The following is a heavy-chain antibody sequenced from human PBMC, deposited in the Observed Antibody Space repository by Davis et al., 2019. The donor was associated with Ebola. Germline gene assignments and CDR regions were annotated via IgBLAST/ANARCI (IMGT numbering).Heavy chain of an antibody. CDR3: ARVLLWFGESPYWYFDL. D-gene: IGHD3-10*01. CDR1: GFTFYNYA. CDR2: IYYSGST. J-gene: IGHJ2*01. Sequence: ESLKISCAASGFTFYNYAMSWIRQPPGKGLEWIGYIYYSGSTNYNPSLKSRVTISVDTSKNQFSLKLSSVTAADTAVYYCARVLLWFGESPYWYFDLWGRGTLVTVSS. V-gene: IGHV4-59*08.